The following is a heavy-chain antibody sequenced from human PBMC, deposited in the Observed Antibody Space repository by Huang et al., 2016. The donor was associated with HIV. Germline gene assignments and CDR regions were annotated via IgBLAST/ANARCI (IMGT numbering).Heavy chain of an antibody. CDR1: GFTCSSYS. Sequence: EVQLVESGGGLVQPGGSLRLSCAASGFTCSSYSMNWVRQDPGKVLEWVSYISSRSRTIHYADSVKGRFTISRDNAKNSLFLQMNSLRDEDTAVDYCARGIRYFGVVAYFDYWGQGALVTVSS. CDR2: ISSRSRTI. D-gene: IGHD3-3*01. CDR3: ARGIRYFGVVAYFDY. J-gene: IGHJ4*02. V-gene: IGHV3-48*02.